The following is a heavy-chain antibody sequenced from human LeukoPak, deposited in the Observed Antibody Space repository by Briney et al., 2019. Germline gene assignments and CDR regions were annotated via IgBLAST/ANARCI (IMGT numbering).Heavy chain of an antibody. V-gene: IGHV1-69*01. CDR1: GATFSSYS. CDR2: IISIFGTA. Sequence: SVKVSCRASGATFSSYSISWVRQAPGQGLEWMVGIISIFGTANYAQKFQGRVTLTADESTSTAYMELSSLRSEDTAVYYCARSAYYYDSSGYPYFDYWGQGTLVTVSS. J-gene: IGHJ4*02. CDR3: ARSAYYYDSSGYPYFDY. D-gene: IGHD3-22*01.